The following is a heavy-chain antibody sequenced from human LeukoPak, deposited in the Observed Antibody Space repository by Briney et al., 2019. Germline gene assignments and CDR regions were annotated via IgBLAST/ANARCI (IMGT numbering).Heavy chain of an antibody. Sequence: GGSLRLSCAAPGFTLSTASMNWVRQAPGQGLEWISYIDKSGNTIYYADSVKGRFTISRDSAKNSLYLQMNSLRAEDTAVYYCARTPLRYCSGGSCRNWFDPWGQGTLVTVSS. CDR3: ARTPLRYCSGGSCRNWFDP. V-gene: IGHV3-48*04. CDR2: IDKSGNTI. D-gene: IGHD2-15*01. J-gene: IGHJ5*02. CDR1: GFTLSTAS.